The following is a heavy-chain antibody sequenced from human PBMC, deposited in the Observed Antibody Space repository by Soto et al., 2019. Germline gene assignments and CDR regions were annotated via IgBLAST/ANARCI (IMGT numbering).Heavy chain of an antibody. V-gene: IGHV3-21*01. CDR2: ISSSSSYI. CDR3: ASTPESLWFGELPYYYYYYGMDV. CDR1: GFTFSSYS. D-gene: IGHD3-10*01. Sequence: EVQLVESGGGLVKPGGSLRLSCAASGFTFSSYSMNWVRQAPGKGLEWVSSISSSSSYIYYADSVKGRFTISRDNAKNSLYLQMNSLRDEDTAVYYCASTPESLWFGELPYYYYYYGMDVWGQGTTVTVSS. J-gene: IGHJ6*02.